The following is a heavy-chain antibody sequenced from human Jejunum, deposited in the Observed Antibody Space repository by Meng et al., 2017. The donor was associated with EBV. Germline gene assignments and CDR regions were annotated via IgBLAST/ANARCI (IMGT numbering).Heavy chain of an antibody. CDR3: ARDPCNGGACYNWFDP. V-gene: IGHV1-46*01. CDR2: INPSGGTT. Sequence: QVQLVQSGAELKKPXASVKGSXXASXYTFTNNPIHWMRQAPGQGLEWMGIINPSGGTTTYTKRFQDRITMTRDTSTSTVYMDLSSLRPEDTAVYYCARDPCNGGACYNWFDPWGQGTLVTVSS. D-gene: IGHD2-21*02. J-gene: IGHJ5*02. CDR1: XYTFTNNP.